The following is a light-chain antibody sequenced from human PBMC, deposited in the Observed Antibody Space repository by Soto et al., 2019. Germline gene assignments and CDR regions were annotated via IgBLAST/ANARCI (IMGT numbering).Light chain of an antibody. J-gene: IGKJ1*01. Sequence: EIVLTQSPATLSLSPGERATLSCRASQSVSNYLAWYQQKPGQAPRLLIYDASNRATGIPDRFSGSGSGTDFTLTITRLEPEDFAVYYCQQYDSSPRTFGQGTKVEIK. CDR2: DAS. V-gene: IGKV3-11*01. CDR3: QQYDSSPRT. CDR1: QSVSNY.